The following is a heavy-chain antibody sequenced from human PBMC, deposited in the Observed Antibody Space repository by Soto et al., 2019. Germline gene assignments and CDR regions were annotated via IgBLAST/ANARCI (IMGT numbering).Heavy chain of an antibody. D-gene: IGHD6-13*01. J-gene: IGHJ4*02. V-gene: IGHV1-18*01. CDR3: RVSAAQPYFDY. CDR1: GYTFTSYG. Sequence: ASVKVSCKASGYTFTSYGISWVRQAPGQGLEWMGWISAYNGNTNYAQKLKGRVTMTTDTSTSTDYMELRSLRSDDTAVYYCRVSAAQPYFDYWGQGTLVTVSS. CDR2: ISAYNGNT.